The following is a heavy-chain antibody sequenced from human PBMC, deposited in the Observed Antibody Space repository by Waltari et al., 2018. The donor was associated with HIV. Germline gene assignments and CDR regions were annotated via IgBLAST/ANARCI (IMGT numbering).Heavy chain of an antibody. Sequence: IESGGGLAQPGGSLRLSCAASGFTFSSYDMHCVRQFRGGRLEWVLALGYSNDTYYLGSVKGRFNISRDNAKSFLFLQMNNLRVDDTAVYYCTRVASLSYFDSWGQGTPVTVSS. V-gene: IGHV3-13*01. J-gene: IGHJ4*02. CDR3: TRVASLSYFDS. CDR2: LGYSNDT. D-gene: IGHD3-16*02. CDR1: GFTFSSYD.